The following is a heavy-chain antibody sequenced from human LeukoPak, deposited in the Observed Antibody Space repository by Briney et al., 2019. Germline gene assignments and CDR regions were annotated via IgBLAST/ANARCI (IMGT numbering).Heavy chain of an antibody. CDR2: IYHSGST. J-gene: IGHJ4*02. D-gene: IGHD3-22*01. CDR1: GYSISSGYY. CDR3: ASFPGDSSGYNYDFDY. V-gene: IGHV4-38-2*02. Sequence: SETLSLTCTVSGYSISSGYYWGWIRQPPGKGLEWIGSIYHSGSTYYNPSLKSRVTISVDTSKNQFSLKLSSVTAADTAVYYCASFPGDSSGYNYDFDYWGQGTLVTVSS.